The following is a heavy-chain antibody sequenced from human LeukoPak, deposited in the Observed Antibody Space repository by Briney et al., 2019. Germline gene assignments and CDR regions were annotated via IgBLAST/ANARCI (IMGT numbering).Heavy chain of an antibody. V-gene: IGHV3-30*02. CDR3: AKALYSSSWYYFDY. CDR1: GFTFSSHG. D-gene: IGHD6-13*01. CDR2: IRYDGSNK. Sequence: GGSLRLSCAASGFTFSSHGMHWVRQAPGKGLEWVAFIRYDGSNKYYADSVKGRFTISRDNSKNTLYLQMNSLRAEDTAVYYCAKALYSSSWYYFDYWGQGTLVTVSS. J-gene: IGHJ4*02.